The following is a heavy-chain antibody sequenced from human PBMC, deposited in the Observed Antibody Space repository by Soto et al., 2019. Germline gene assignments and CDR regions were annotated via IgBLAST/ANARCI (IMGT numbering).Heavy chain of an antibody. CDR1: GGSISSYY. CDR2: IYYSGST. CDR3: ASFEQQLGWFDP. Sequence: SETLSLTCTVSGGSISSYYWSWIQQPPGKGLEWIGYIYYSGSTNYNPSLKSRVTISVDTSKNQFSLKLSSVTAADTVVYYCASFEQQLGWFDPWGQGTLVTVSS. D-gene: IGHD6-13*01. J-gene: IGHJ5*02. V-gene: IGHV4-59*01.